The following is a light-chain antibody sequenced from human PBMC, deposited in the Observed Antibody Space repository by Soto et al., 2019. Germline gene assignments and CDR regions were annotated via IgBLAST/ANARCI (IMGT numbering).Light chain of an antibody. J-gene: IGKJ2*01. CDR3: QQHSSWPLT. CDR2: SVS. Sequence: IVMTQSPATLPVSPGERATLSCRASQSTSSSTLAWYQQKPGQPPRLLIYSVSTRAAGIPARFSGSGSGTEFTLTISSLQSEDFAVYYCQQHSSWPLTFGQGTKLEI. CDR1: QSTSSS. V-gene: IGKV3-15*01.